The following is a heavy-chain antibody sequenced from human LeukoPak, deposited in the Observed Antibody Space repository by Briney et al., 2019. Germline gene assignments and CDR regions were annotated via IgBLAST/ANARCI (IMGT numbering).Heavy chain of an antibody. CDR1: GFTFSSYA. D-gene: IGHD6-6*01. CDR3: AKHSSSSNYYYGMDV. J-gene: IGHJ6*02. CDR2: ILYDGSNN. V-gene: IGHV3-30-3*02. Sequence: PGGSLRLSCAASGFTFSSYAMHWVREAPGKGLEWVAVILYDGSNNYYADSVKGRFTISRDNSKNTLYLQMDSLRAEDTAVYYCAKHSSSSNYYYGMDVWGPGTTVTVSS.